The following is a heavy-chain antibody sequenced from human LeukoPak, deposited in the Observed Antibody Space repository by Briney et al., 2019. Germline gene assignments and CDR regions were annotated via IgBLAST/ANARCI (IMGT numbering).Heavy chain of an antibody. V-gene: IGHV3-9*01. J-gene: IGHJ4*02. D-gene: IGHD6-19*01. CDR2: ISWNSGSI. Sequence: GRSLRLSCAASGFTFDDYAMHWVRQAPGKGLEWVSGISWNSGSIAYADSVKGRFTISRDNAKNPLYLQMNSLRAEDTALYYCAKDRSGWDKTFDYWGQGTLVTVSS. CDR3: AKDRSGWDKTFDY. CDR1: GFTFDDYA.